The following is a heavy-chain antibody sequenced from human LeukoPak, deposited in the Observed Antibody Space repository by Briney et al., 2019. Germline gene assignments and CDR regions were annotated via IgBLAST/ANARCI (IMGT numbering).Heavy chain of an antibody. J-gene: IGHJ4*02. CDR3: ARSLTYYDFWSAAGNGGFDY. CDR1: GYSFTSYW. CDR2: IYPGDSDT. V-gene: IGHV5-51*01. Sequence: GESLKISCKGSGYSFTSYWIGWVRQMPGKGLEWMGIIYPGDSDTRYSPSFQGQVTISADKSISTAYLQWSSLKASDTAMYYCARSLTYYDFWSAAGNGGFDYWGQGTLVTVSS. D-gene: IGHD3-3*01.